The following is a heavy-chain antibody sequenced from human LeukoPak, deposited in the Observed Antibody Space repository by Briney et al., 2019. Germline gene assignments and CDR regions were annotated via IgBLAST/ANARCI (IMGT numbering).Heavy chain of an antibody. J-gene: IGHJ4*02. CDR1: GGSFSGYY. V-gene: IGHV4-34*01. Sequence: PSETLSLTCAVYGGSFSGYYWSWIRQPPGKGLEWIGEINHGGSTNYNPSLKSRVTISVDTSKNQFSLKLSSVTPADTAVYYCASYDYWGQGTLVTVSS. CDR2: INHGGST. CDR3: ASYDY.